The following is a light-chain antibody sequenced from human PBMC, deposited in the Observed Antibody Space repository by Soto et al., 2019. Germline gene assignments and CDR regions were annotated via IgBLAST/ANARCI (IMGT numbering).Light chain of an antibody. CDR2: WAS. CDR3: QQSYSTPHT. V-gene: IGKV4-1*01. CDR1: QSVLYSPNNKNY. J-gene: IGKJ5*01. Sequence: DIVMTQSPDSLAVSLGERATINCKSSQSVLYSPNNKNYLAWYQHKPGQPPKMLIYWASIRESGVPDRFSGSGSGTDFTLTISSLQPEDFATYYCQQSYSTPHTFGQGTRLEIK.